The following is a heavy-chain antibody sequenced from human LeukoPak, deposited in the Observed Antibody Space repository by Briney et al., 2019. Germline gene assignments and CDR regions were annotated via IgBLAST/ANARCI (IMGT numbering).Heavy chain of an antibody. D-gene: IGHD3-10*01. Sequence: SVKVSCKASGGTFSSYAISWVRQAPGQGLEWMGGIIPIFGTANYAQKFQGRVTITADESTSTAYMELSSLRSEDTAVYYCARSGGYYYNSGHRGMDVWGQGTTVTVCS. CDR1: GGTFSSYA. CDR2: IIPIFGTA. J-gene: IGHJ6*02. V-gene: IGHV1-69*13. CDR3: ARSGGYYYNSGHRGMDV.